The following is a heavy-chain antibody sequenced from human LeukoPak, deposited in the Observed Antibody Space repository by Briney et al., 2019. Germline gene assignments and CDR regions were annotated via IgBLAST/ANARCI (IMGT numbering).Heavy chain of an antibody. V-gene: IGHV3-30*02. J-gene: IGHJ4*02. CDR3: AASGPVGGNWYSTDF. D-gene: IGHD1-7*01. CDR2: TRYDGVNK. CDR1: GFTFSTYG. Sequence: GGSLTLSCAASGFTFSTYGMHWVRQAPGKGLEWVTFTRYDGVNKYYADSVKGRFTISRDNSKSTLYLQMNSLRTEDTAVYYCAASGPVGGNWYSTDFWGQGTLVTVSS.